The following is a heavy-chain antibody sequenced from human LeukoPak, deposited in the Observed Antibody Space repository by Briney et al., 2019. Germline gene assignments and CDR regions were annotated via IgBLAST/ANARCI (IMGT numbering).Heavy chain of an antibody. CDR2: ISSSGSTI. V-gene: IGHV3-48*03. CDR1: GFTFSSYE. Sequence: TGGSLRLPCAASGFTFSSYEMNWVRQAPGKGLEWVSYISSSGSTIYYADSVKGRFTISRDNAKNSLYLQMNSLRAEDTAVYYCAVTTGLIDDYWGQGTLATVSS. D-gene: IGHD4-17*01. J-gene: IGHJ4*02. CDR3: AVTTGLIDDY.